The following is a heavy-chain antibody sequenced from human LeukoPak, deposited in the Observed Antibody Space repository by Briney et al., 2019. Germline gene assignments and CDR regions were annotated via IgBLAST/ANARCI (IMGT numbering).Heavy chain of an antibody. CDR1: GFTFSSYA. CDR2: ISGSGGST. CDR3: AKDRRGWGIFDY. D-gene: IGHD3-16*01. Sequence: GGSLRLSCAASGFTFSSYAMSWVRQAPGKGLEWVSTISGSGGSTYYADSVKGRFTISRDNSKNTLYLQMNSLRAEDTAVYYCAKDRRGWGIFDYWGQGTLVTVSS. J-gene: IGHJ4*02. V-gene: IGHV3-23*01.